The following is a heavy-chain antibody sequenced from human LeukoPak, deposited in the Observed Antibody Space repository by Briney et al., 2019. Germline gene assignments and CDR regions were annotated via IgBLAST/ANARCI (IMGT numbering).Heavy chain of an antibody. CDR2: IKQDGSEK. V-gene: IGHV3-7*01. CDR1: GFTFSSYW. Sequence: QAGGSLRLSCAASGFTFSSYWMSWVRQAPGKGLEWVANIKQDGSEKYYVDSVKGRFTISRDNAKNSLYLQMNSLRAEDTAVYYCARASNDLAAAGTEEDYWGQGTLVTVSS. J-gene: IGHJ4*02. D-gene: IGHD6-13*01. CDR3: ARASNDLAAAGTEEDY.